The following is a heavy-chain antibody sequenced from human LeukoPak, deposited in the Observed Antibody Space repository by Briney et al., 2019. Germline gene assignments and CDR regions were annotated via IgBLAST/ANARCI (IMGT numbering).Heavy chain of an antibody. CDR2: TIPISGAK. CDR1: GGTFSSFG. Sequence: ASVKVSCKASGGTFSSFGITWVRQAPGQGLEWMGGTIPISGAKHYAQKFRGRVTVTADNSTTTTYMELSSLRFEDTALYYCASYSNWGDFDSWGQGTLVTVSS. D-gene: IGHD7-27*01. CDR3: ASYSNWGDFDS. V-gene: IGHV1-69*06. J-gene: IGHJ4*02.